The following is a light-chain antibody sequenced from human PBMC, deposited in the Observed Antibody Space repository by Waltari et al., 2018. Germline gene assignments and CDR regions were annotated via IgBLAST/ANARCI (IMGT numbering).Light chain of an antibody. J-gene: IGKJ1*01. CDR1: PSVSRV. V-gene: IGKV3-20*01. CDR2: GAS. Sequence: EIVLTQSPGTLSLSPGERATLSCRASPSVSRVLAWYQQKPGQAPRLLIYGASNRATGIPDRFSGSGSGTDFSLTISRLEPEDVAVYYCQHYVRLPVTFGQGTKVEIK. CDR3: QHYVRLPVT.